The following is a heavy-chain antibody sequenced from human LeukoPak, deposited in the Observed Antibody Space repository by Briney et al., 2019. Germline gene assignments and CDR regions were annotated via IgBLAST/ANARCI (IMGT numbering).Heavy chain of an antibody. Sequence: SETLSLTCAVYGGSLSGYYWSWIRQPPGKGLEWIGEINHSGSTNYNPSLKSRVTISVDTSKNQFSLKLSSVTAADTAVYYCARGKGGYCSSTSCQYHNGMDVWGQGTTVTVSS. CDR3: ARGKGGYCSSTSCQYHNGMDV. J-gene: IGHJ6*01. CDR2: INHSGST. V-gene: IGHV4-34*01. CDR1: GGSLSGYY. D-gene: IGHD2-2*01.